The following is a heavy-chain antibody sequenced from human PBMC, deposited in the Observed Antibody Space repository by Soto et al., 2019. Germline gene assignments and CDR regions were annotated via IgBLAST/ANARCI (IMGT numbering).Heavy chain of an antibody. CDR3: ARDQWRMVRGVIIPSYYYGMDV. V-gene: IGHV3-30-3*01. J-gene: IGHJ6*02. D-gene: IGHD3-10*01. CDR2: ISYDGSNK. Sequence: GGSLRLSCAASGFTFSSYAMHWVRQAPGKGLEWVAVISYDGSNKYYADSVKGRFTISRDNSKNTLYLQMNSLRAEDTAVYYCARDQWRMVRGVIIPSYYYGMDVWGQGTTVTVSS. CDR1: GFTFSSYA.